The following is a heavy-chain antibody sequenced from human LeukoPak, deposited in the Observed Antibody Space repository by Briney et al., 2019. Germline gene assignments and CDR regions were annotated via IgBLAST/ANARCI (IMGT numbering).Heavy chain of an antibody. J-gene: IGHJ4*02. CDR1: GFTFGDYA. CDR3: TRGMKWELPFDY. D-gene: IGHD1-26*01. V-gene: IGHV3-49*04. CDR2: IRSKAYGGTT. Sequence: GGSLRLSCTASGFTFGDYAMSWVRQAPGKGLEWVGFIRSKAYGGTTEYAASVKGRFTISRDDSKSIAYLQMNSLKTEDTAVYYCTRGMKWELPFDYWGQGTLATVSS.